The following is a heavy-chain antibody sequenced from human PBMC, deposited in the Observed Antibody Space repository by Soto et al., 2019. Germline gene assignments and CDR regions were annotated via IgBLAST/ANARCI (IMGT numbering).Heavy chain of an antibody. CDR1: GFTFSSYA. CDR2: ISSNGGST. D-gene: IGHD3-3*01. Sequence: LRLSCSASGFTFSSYAMHWVRQAPGEGLEYVSAISSNGGSTYYADSVKGRFTISRDNSKNTLYLQMSSLRAEDTAVYYCVSKITIFGVVSFQHWGQGTLVTV. V-gene: IGHV3-64D*06. J-gene: IGHJ1*01. CDR3: VSKITIFGVVSFQH.